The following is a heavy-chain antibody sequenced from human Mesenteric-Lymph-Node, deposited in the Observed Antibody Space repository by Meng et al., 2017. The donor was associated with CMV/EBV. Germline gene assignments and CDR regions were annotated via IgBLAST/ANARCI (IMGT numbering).Heavy chain of an antibody. CDR3: ARYIHDYSNSVRYNF. D-gene: IGHD4-11*01. J-gene: IGHJ4*02. CDR2: IIPIFGTT. Sequence: SGGTFSSFAISWVRQAPGQGLEWMGGIIPIFGTTNYAQKFQGRVTITADESTSTAYIELSSLRSEDTAVYYCARYIHDYSNSVRYNFWGQGTLVTVSS. CDR1: GGTFSSFA. V-gene: IGHV1-69*01.